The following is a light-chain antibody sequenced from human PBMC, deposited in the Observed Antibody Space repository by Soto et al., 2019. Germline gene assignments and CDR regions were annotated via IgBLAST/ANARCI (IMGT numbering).Light chain of an antibody. CDR3: QQYGLLPPCT. Sequence: IVLTQAPGTLSLSPGERATLSCIAGQSVSSSHLAWYQHKPGQAPRLLIYGTSRRATGVPDRFSASGSGTDFTLNISRLEPEDFAVYYCQQYGLLPPCTFGQGTKVDIK. J-gene: IGKJ1*01. CDR2: GTS. CDR1: QSVSSSH. V-gene: IGKV3-20*01.